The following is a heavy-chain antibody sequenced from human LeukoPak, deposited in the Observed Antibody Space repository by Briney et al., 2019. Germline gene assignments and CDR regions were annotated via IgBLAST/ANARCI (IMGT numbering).Heavy chain of an antibody. CDR3: ARGTYDGSGYYLPY. CDR2: INQVGRGQ. CDR1: GITFSSYW. Sequence: GGSLRLSCTASGITFSSYWMSWVRQAPGKGLEWVANINQVGRGQYYADSVRGRFTISRDNTKNSLYLQLSSLRAEDTAMYYCARGTYDGSGYYLPYWGQGTLVTVSS. J-gene: IGHJ4*02. D-gene: IGHD3-22*01. V-gene: IGHV3-7*01.